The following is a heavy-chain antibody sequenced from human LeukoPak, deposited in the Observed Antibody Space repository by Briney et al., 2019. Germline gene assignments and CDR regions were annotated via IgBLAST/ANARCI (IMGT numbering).Heavy chain of an antibody. Sequence: SLRLSCAASGFTFDDYAMHWVRQAPGKGLGWVSGISWNSGSIGYADSVKGRFTISRDNAKNSLYLQMNSLRAEDTALYYCAKDIRDPQDSSGFLDYWGQGTLVTVSS. CDR1: GFTFDDYA. CDR3: AKDIRDPQDSSGFLDY. CDR2: ISWNSGSI. D-gene: IGHD3-22*01. V-gene: IGHV3-9*01. J-gene: IGHJ4*02.